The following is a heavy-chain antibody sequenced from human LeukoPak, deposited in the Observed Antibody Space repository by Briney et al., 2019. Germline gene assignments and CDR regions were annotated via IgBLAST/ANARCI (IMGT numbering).Heavy chain of an antibody. CDR2: IKYDGSDK. D-gene: IGHD3-16*01. J-gene: IGHJ4*02. CDR1: GFSFSTHW. V-gene: IGHV3-7*04. CDR3: VRGGGSFDS. Sequence: GALRLSCAASGFSFSTHWMSWFRQAPGKGLEWVANIKYDGSDKRYVDSVKGRFTVSRDNANNSLYLQMNSLRAEDTAVYYCVRGGGSFDSWGQGTLVTVSS.